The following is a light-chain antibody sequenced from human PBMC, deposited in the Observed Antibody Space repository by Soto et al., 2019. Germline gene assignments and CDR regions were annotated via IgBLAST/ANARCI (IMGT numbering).Light chain of an antibody. Sequence: QSALTQPPSASGSPGQSVTISCTGTSSDVGGYNYVSWYQHHPGKAPKLLISEVSERPSGVPDRFSGSKSANTASLTVSGLQAEDEADYYCSSYARGKHLVFGGGTK. J-gene: IGLJ2*01. CDR1: SSDVGGYNY. V-gene: IGLV2-8*01. CDR3: SSYARGKHLV. CDR2: EVS.